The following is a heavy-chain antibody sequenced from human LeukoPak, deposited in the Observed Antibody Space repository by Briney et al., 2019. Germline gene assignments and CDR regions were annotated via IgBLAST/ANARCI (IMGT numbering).Heavy chain of an antibody. CDR1: GFTFSSYG. D-gene: IGHD6-19*01. CDR2: IWYDGSNK. Sequence: GRSLRLSCAASGFTFSSYGMHWVRQAPGKGLEWVAVIWYDGSNKYYADSVKGRFTISRDNSKNTLYLQMNSLRAEDTAVYYCARGYSSGWYWDYFDYWGQGTLVTVSS. J-gene: IGHJ4*02. CDR3: ARGYSSGWYWDYFDY. V-gene: IGHV3-33*01.